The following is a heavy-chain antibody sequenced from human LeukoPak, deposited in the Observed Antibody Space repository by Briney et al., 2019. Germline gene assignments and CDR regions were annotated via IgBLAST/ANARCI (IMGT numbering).Heavy chain of an antibody. CDR2: INPNSGGT. V-gene: IGHV1-2*06. CDR1: GYTFTGYY. D-gene: IGHD2-2*01. J-gene: IGHJ6*02. Sequence: ASVEVSCKASGYTFTGYYMHWVRQAPGQGLEWMGRINPNSGGTNYAQKFQGRVTMTRDTSISTAYMELSRLRSDDTAVYYCARDVCSSTSCLLYYYYGMDVWGQGTTVTVSS. CDR3: ARDVCSSTSCLLYYYYGMDV.